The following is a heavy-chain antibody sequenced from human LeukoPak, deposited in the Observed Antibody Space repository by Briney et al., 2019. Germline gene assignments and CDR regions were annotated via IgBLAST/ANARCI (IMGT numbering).Heavy chain of an antibody. CDR1: GYTFTSYG. D-gene: IGHD2-21*02. CDR2: ISAHNGNT. Sequence: ASVKVSCKASGYTFTSYGISWVRQAPGQGLEWMGWISAHNGNTNYAQKLQGRVTMTTDTSTSTAYMELRSLRSDDTAVYYCARGSPYCGGDCYSTYYGMDVWGQGTTVTVSS. V-gene: IGHV1-18*01. J-gene: IGHJ6*02. CDR3: ARGSPYCGGDCYSTYYGMDV.